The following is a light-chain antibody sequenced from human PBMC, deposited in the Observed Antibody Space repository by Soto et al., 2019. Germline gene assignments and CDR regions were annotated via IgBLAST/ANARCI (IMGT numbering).Light chain of an antibody. CDR2: GAS. Sequence: VVSPQSPGPVSLFLRARTTLSCRASQSVSSSYLAWYQQKPGQAPRLLIYGASTRATDMPGRFSGRGSGTEFTLTISSLQTDDFATYYCQQYYSYSPLTVCG. CDR1: QSVSSSY. V-gene: IGKV3-20*01. J-gene: IGKJ4*01. CDR3: QQYYSYSPLT.